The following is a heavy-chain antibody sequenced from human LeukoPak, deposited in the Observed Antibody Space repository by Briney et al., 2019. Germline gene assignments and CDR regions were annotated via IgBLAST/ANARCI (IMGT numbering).Heavy chain of an antibody. J-gene: IGHJ5*02. D-gene: IGHD6-13*01. Sequence: GASVKVSCKASGGTFSSYAISWVRQAPGQGLEWMGGITPIFGTANYAQKFQGRVTITADKSTSTAYVELSSLRSEDTAVYYCARDLAAAGTWWFDPWGQGTLVTVSS. CDR1: GGTFSSYA. CDR3: ARDLAAAGTWWFDP. V-gene: IGHV1-69*06. CDR2: ITPIFGTA.